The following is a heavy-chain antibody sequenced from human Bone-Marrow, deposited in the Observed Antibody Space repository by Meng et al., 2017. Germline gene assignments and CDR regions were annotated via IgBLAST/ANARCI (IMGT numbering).Heavy chain of an antibody. D-gene: IGHD2-15*01. CDR2: IYHSGST. CDR3: ARDVGPLYYYGMDV. Sequence: ESLKISCTVSGYSISSGYYWGWIRQPPGKGLEWIGSIYHSGSTYYNPSLKSRVTISVDTSKNQFSLKLSSVTAADTAVYYCARDVGPLYYYGMDVWGQGTTVTVSS. J-gene: IGHJ6*02. V-gene: IGHV4-38-2*02. CDR1: GYSISSGYY.